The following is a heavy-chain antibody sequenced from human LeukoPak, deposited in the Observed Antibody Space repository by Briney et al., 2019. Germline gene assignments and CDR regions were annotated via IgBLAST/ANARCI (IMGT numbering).Heavy chain of an antibody. CDR3: AKEPYYDILTGPGWSDY. Sequence: GGSLRLSCAASGFTFSSYAMHWVRQAPGKRLEWVAVISYDGSNKYYADSVKGRFTISRDNSKNTLYLQMNSLRAEDTAVYYCAKEPYYDILTGPGWSDYWGQGTLVTVSS. J-gene: IGHJ4*02. CDR1: GFTFSSYA. CDR2: ISYDGSNK. V-gene: IGHV3-30-3*01. D-gene: IGHD3-9*01.